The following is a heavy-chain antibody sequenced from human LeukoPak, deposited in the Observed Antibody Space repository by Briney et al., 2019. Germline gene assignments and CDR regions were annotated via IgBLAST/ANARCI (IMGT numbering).Heavy chain of an antibody. J-gene: IGHJ4*02. CDR2: INPNSGGT. CDR1: GYTFTGYY. D-gene: IGHD2-15*01. CDR3: CYAEYCSGGSCYSFDY. V-gene: IGHV1-2*06. Sequence: ASVKVSCKASGYTFTGYYMHWVRQAPGQGLEWMGRINPNSGGTNYAQKFQGRVTMTRDTSISTAYMELSRLRSDDTAVYYCCYAEYCSGGSCYSFDYWGQGTLVTVSS.